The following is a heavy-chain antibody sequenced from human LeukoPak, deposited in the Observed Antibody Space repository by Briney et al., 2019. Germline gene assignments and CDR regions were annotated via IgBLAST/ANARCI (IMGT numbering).Heavy chain of an antibody. V-gene: IGHV3-53*01. D-gene: IGHD6-6*01. CDR3: ARDKYSSSSPYFDY. CDR2: IYSGDST. CDR1: GFTVSSNY. J-gene: IGHJ4*02. Sequence: PGGSLRLSCAASGFTVSSNYMSWVRQAPGKGLEWVSVIYSGDSTYYADSVKGRFTISRDNSKNTLYLQMNSLRAEDTAVYYCARDKYSSSSPYFDYWGQGTLVTVSS.